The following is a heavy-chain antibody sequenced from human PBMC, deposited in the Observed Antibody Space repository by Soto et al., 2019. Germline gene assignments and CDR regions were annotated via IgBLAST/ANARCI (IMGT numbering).Heavy chain of an antibody. CDR2: IKPDGSQK. CDR1: GFTFSSYW. Sequence: LRLSCAASGFTFSSYWMSWVRQAPGKGLEWVANIKPDGSQKWYVDSVKGRFTISRDNAKRSLYLQMNSLRAEDTAVYYCARGDYYDSSGPFSDAFDIWGQGTMVTVSS. V-gene: IGHV3-7*04. J-gene: IGHJ3*02. D-gene: IGHD3-22*01. CDR3: ARGDYYDSSGPFSDAFDI.